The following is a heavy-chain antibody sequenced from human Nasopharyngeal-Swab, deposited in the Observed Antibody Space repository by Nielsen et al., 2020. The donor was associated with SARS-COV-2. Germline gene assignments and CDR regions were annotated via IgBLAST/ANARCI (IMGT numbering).Heavy chain of an antibody. D-gene: IGHD1-1*01. J-gene: IGHJ6*02. V-gene: IGHV3-21*01. CDR3: ARLGTESYHYYSLDV. Sequence: GGSLRLSCVTSGFTFNMYSMPWVRQAPGKGLEWVPSISSSSNYIYYGDPVKGRFTIPRDNTKKSLYLEMNSLRVEDTAAYYCARLGTESYHYYSLDVWGQGTTVSVSS. CDR2: ISSSSNYI. CDR1: GFTFNMYS.